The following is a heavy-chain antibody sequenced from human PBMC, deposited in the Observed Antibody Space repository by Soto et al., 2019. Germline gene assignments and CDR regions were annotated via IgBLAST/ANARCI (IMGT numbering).Heavy chain of an antibody. CDR2: IIFVFDTS. J-gene: IGHJ3*02. Sequence: QVQLVRSGAEVKKPGSSVKVSCKASGGSFTTNALSWVRQAPGQGLEWIGGIIFVFDTSNYAQKFQGRVTITADESTSTAYMELSSLRSEDTAVYYCARENGGTYNGAFDIWGQGTMVTVSS. D-gene: IGHD1-26*01. CDR3: ARENGGTYNGAFDI. CDR1: GGSFTTNA. V-gene: IGHV1-69*01.